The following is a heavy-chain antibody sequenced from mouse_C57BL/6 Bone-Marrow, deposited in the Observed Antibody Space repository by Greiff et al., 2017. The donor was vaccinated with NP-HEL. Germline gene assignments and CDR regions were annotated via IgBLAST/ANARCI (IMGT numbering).Heavy chain of an antibody. Sequence: EVKLMESEGGLVQPGSSMKLSCTASGFTFSDYYMAWVRQVPEKGLEWVANINYDGSSTYYLDSLKSRFIISRDNAKNILYLQMSSLESEDTATYYCARHYGNYWYFDVWGTGTTVTVSS. J-gene: IGHJ1*03. CDR1: GFTFSDYY. V-gene: IGHV5-16*01. CDR3: ARHYGNYWYFDV. CDR2: INYDGSST. D-gene: IGHD2-1*01.